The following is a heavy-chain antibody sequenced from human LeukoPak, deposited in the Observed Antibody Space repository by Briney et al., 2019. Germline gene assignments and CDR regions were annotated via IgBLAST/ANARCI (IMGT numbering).Heavy chain of an antibody. D-gene: IGHD2-8*01. Sequence: GGSLRLSCAASGFSFSDYDMNWVRQAPGKGLEWVAWISTSSTTIYYADSVKGRFTISRDNSKNTLYLQMNSLRVEDTAVYFCAKPSCTSGVCYYYFDYWGQGTLVTVSS. CDR2: ISTSSTTI. V-gene: IGHV3-48*01. CDR1: GFSFSDYD. J-gene: IGHJ4*02. CDR3: AKPSCTSGVCYYYFDY.